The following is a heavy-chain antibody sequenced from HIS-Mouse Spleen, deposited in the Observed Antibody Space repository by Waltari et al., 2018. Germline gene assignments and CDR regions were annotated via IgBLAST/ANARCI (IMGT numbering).Heavy chain of an antibody. CDR2: IKQDGSEK. CDR3: ARDMYYYGSGSDAFDI. V-gene: IGHV3-7*01. CDR1: GCTFSSYW. J-gene: IGHJ3*02. D-gene: IGHD3-10*01. Sequence: EVQLVESGGGFVQPGGSLRLSCAASGCTFSSYWMSWVRQAPGKGLEWVANIKQDGSEKYYVDSVKGRFTISRDNAKNSLYLQMNSLRAEDTAVYYCARDMYYYGSGSDAFDIWGQGTMVTVSS.